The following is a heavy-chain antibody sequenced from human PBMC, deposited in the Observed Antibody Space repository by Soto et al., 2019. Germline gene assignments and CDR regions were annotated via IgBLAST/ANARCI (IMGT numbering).Heavy chain of an antibody. Sequence: EVQLVESGGVLVQPGGSQRLSCEGSGFTFSSYWLHWVRQAPGKGLVWVSRINRYGSSTSYADSVKSRFTISRDNAKNTVYLQMNSLRAEDTAVYYCSRGGDSAYYDSSGYPASFDIWGQGTMVTVSS. V-gene: IGHV3-74*01. CDR2: INRYGSST. CDR3: SRGGDSAYYDSSGYPASFDI. J-gene: IGHJ3*02. CDR1: GFTFSSYW. D-gene: IGHD3-22*01.